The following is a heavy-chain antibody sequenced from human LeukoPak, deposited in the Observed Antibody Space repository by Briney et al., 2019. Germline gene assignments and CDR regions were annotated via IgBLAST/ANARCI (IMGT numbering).Heavy chain of an antibody. CDR3: ARIAVAGTDYYGMDV. CDR2: INSDGSST. Sequence: GGSLRLSCEASGFNFGDYAMSWVRQAPGKGLVWVSRINSDGSSTSYADSVKGRFTISRDNAKNTLYLQMNSLRAEDTAVYYCARIAVAGTDYYGMDVWGQGTTVTVSS. V-gene: IGHV3-74*01. CDR1: GFNFGDYA. J-gene: IGHJ6*02. D-gene: IGHD6-19*01.